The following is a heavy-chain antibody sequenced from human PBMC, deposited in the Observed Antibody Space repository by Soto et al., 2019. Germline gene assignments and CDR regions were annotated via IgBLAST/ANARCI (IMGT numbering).Heavy chain of an antibody. CDR1: GFTFSTYG. D-gene: IGHD6-13*01. Sequence: GGSLRLSCVASGFTFSTYGMHWVRQAPGKGLEWVAAMSYDGTKQYYVDSVKGRFTISRDNSRNTLFLQLNSLRDEDTAVYYCAKEYGSTWIDHWGQGTPVTVSS. J-gene: IGHJ4*02. V-gene: IGHV3-30*18. CDR3: AKEYGSTWIDH. CDR2: MSYDGTKQ.